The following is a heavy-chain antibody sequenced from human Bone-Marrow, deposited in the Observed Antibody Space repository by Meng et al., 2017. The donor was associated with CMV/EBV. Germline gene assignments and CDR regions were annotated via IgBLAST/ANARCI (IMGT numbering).Heavy chain of an antibody. CDR1: GITFRSYS. CDR3: SRGPGVGATPSYFDY. Sequence: GEFLKIFCAASGITFRSYSMNWVRQAPGKGLEWVSSISSSSSYIYYADSVKGRFTISRDNAKNPRYLQIISLRAEDTAVYYCSRGPGVGATPSYFDYWGQGTLVTVSS. J-gene: IGHJ4*02. CDR2: ISSSSSYI. D-gene: IGHD1-26*01. V-gene: IGHV3-21*01.